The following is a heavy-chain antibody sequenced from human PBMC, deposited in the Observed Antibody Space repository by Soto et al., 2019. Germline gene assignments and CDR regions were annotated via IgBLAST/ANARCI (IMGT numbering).Heavy chain of an antibody. CDR3: ARDNEIVVAGTDYYYYGMDV. CDR2: INPNSGGT. J-gene: IGHJ6*02. V-gene: IGHV1-2*04. CDR1: GYTFTGYY. D-gene: IGHD6-19*01. Sequence: ASVKVSCKASGYTFTGYYMHWVRQAPGQGLEWMGWINPNSGGTNYAQKFQGWVTMTRDTSISTAYMELSRLRSDDTAVYYCARDNEIVVAGTDYYYYGMDVWGQGTTITVS.